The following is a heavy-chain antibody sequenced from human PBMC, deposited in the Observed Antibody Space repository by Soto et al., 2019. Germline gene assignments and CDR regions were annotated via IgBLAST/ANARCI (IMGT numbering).Heavy chain of an antibody. V-gene: IGHV1-2*02. Sequence: QVQLTQSGAEVTKPGASVKVSCRSSGYTFTVYYIHWLRQAPGQGFDWMGWINPNNGATRYAQRLQGRATMTRDTSISTVYMELSRLESDDTAVYYCARGLATGDFDSWGQGTPVTVSS. CDR1: GYTFTVYY. J-gene: IGHJ4*02. CDR2: INPNNGAT. CDR3: ARGLATGDFDS. D-gene: IGHD7-27*01.